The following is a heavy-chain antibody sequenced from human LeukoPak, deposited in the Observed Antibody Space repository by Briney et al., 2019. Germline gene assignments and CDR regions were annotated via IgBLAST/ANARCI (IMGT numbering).Heavy chain of an antibody. Sequence: GASVKVSCKASGYTFTSYGISWVRQAPGQGLEWMGWISAYNGNTNYAQKFQGRVTITADKSTSTAYMELSSLRSEDTAVYYCARYISDDIGQYYFDYWGQGTLVTVSS. D-gene: IGHD3-9*01. CDR2: ISAYNGNT. J-gene: IGHJ4*02. CDR3: ARYISDDIGQYYFDY. V-gene: IGHV1-18*01. CDR1: GYTFTSYG.